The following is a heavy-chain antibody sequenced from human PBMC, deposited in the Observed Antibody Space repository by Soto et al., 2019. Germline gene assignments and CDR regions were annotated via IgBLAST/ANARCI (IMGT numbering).Heavy chain of an antibody. CDR2: IKSKTDGGAT. D-gene: IGHD1-26*01. V-gene: IGHV3-15*01. Sequence: KTVGSLRLSCAASGFTFSNAWMSWVRQAPGKGLEWVGRIKSKTDGGATDYAAPVKGRFTISRDDSKNTLYLQMNSLKTEDTAVYYCTTGVGATPLNYYYGMDVWGQGTTVTVSS. CDR3: TTGVGATPLNYYYGMDV. CDR1: GFTFSNAW. J-gene: IGHJ6*02.